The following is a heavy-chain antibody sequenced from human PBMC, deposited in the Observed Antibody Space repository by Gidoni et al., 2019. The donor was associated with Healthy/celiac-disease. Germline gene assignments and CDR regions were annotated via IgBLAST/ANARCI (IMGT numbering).Heavy chain of an antibody. Sequence: QVQLVESGGGVVQPGRSLRLSCAASGFTFSSYAMHWVRQAPGKGLEWVAVISYDGSNKYYADSVKGRFTISRDNSKNTLYLQMNSLRAEDTAVYYCARDRTLYNGAFDYWGQGTLVTVSS. CDR1: GFTFSSYA. D-gene: IGHD1-20*01. J-gene: IGHJ4*02. CDR2: ISYDGSNK. CDR3: ARDRTLYNGAFDY. V-gene: IGHV3-30-3*01.